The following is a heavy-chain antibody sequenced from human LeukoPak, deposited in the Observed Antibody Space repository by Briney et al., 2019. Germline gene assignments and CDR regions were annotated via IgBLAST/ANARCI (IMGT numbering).Heavy chain of an antibody. V-gene: IGHV3-30*03. D-gene: IGHD6-19*01. CDR1: GFTFDSYG. Sequence: GRSLRLSCAASGFTFDSYGMHWVRQAPGKGLEWVAVISYDGSNKYYVDSVKGRFTISRDNSKNTLYLQMNSLRAEDTAVYYCARDHYSSGPYYFDYWGQGTLVTVSS. J-gene: IGHJ4*02. CDR3: ARDHYSSGPYYFDY. CDR2: ISYDGSNK.